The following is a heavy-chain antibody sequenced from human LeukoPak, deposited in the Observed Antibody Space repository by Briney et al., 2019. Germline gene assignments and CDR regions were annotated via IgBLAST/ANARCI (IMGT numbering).Heavy chain of an antibody. CDR3: ARDHNELRYLES. CDR1: GFTFDDYG. Sequence: PGGSLRLSCTASGFTFDDYGMSWVRQAPGKGLEWVSGINWNGGSTGYADSVKGRFTISRDNAKNSLYLQMNSLRAEDTASYYCARDHNELRYLESWGQGTLATVSS. D-gene: IGHD3-3*01. J-gene: IGHJ4*02. CDR2: INWNGGST. V-gene: IGHV3-20*04.